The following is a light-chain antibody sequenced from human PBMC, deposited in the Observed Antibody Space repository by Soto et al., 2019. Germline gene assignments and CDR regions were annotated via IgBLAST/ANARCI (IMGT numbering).Light chain of an antibody. CDR1: RSAGEW. Sequence: DIQITQSPSTLSASVGDRVTITCRASRSAGEWLAWYQQKPGKAPKLLIYEVSRLHSGVPSRFSAGGSETEFSLTIDSLQPDDFAIYYCQQFNSVPYTFGPGTKVEIK. V-gene: IGKV1-5*03. CDR3: QQFNSVPYT. J-gene: IGKJ2*01. CDR2: EVS.